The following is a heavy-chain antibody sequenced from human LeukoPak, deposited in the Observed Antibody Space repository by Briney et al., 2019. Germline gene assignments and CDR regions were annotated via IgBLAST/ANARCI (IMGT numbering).Heavy chain of an antibody. J-gene: IGHJ3*02. Sequence: SETLSLTCTVSGGSISSSSYYWGWIRQPPGKGLEWIGSIYYSGSTYYNPSLKSRVTISVDTSKNQFPLKLSSVTAADTAVYYCARDLPGQYGFDIWGQGTMVTVSS. CDR2: IYYSGST. D-gene: IGHD1-14*01. CDR1: GGSISSSSYY. CDR3: ARDLPGQYGFDI. V-gene: IGHV4-39*06.